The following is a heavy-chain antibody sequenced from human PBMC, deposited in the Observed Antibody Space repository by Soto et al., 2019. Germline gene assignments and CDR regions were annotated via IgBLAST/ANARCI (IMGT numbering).Heavy chain of an antibody. D-gene: IGHD3-3*01. CDR1: GFTFSSYA. Sequence: PGGSLRLSCAASGFTFSSYAMHWVRQAPGKGLEWVAVISYDGSNKYYADSVKGRFTISRDNSKNTLYLQMNSLRAEDTAVYYCARDTARFSFDYWGQGTLVTVSS. J-gene: IGHJ4*02. CDR2: ISYDGSNK. V-gene: IGHV3-30-3*01. CDR3: ARDTARFSFDY.